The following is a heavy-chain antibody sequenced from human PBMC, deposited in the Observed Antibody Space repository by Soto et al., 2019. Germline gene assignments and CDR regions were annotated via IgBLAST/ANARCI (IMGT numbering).Heavy chain of an antibody. V-gene: IGHV1-69*13. CDR1: GGTFSTFG. J-gene: IGHJ4*02. D-gene: IGHD3-3*01. Sequence: GASVKVSCKTSGGTFSTFGISWVRQAPGQGLEWMGGIIPFFGTAEYSQKFEDRITITADESTNTVYMDLRSLTSEDTAIYYCARDYAIFGVVLYYFDYWGQGTLVTVSS. CDR3: ARDYAIFGVVLYYFDY. CDR2: IIPFFGTA.